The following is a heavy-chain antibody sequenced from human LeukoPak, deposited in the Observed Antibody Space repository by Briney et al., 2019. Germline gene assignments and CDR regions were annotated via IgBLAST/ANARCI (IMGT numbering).Heavy chain of an antibody. CDR1: GFTFTAYD. V-gene: IGHV1-18*01. CDR2: ISAYNGNT. Sequence: ASVKVSCKASGFTFTAYDITWVRQAPGQGLEWMGWISAYNGNTNYAQKLQGRVTMTTDTSTSTAYMQLRSLRSDDPAVYYCATDLSDYDILTGYFDLDYWGQGTLVTVSS. CDR3: ATDLSDYDILTGYFDLDY. J-gene: IGHJ4*02. D-gene: IGHD3-9*01.